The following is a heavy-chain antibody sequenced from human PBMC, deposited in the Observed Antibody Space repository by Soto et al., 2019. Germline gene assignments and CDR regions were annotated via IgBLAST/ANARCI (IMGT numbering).Heavy chain of an antibody. CDR1: GFTFDKFW. D-gene: IGHD3-3*01. Sequence: EVQLVESGGGLVKPGGSLRLSRAVSGFTFDKFWMNWVRQAPGKGLEWVGRIKSKTDGATTDYTEPVKGTFTISRDDSKDMLYLEMNSLKTEDTGMYFCTTGRDDLPYWGHGTLATVSS. J-gene: IGHJ1*01. CDR2: IKSKTDGATT. CDR3: TTGRDDLPY. V-gene: IGHV3-15*07.